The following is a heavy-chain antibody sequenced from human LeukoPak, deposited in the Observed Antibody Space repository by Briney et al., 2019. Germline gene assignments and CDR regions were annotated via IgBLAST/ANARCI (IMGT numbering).Heavy chain of an antibody. CDR1: GFTFDDYG. V-gene: IGHV3-20*04. J-gene: IGHJ4*02. CDR2: INWNGGYT. D-gene: IGHD3-9*01. Sequence: GGSLRLSCAASGFTFDDYGMSWVCQTPGKGLEWVSGINWNGGYTGYVDSVKGRFTISRDNAKNSLYLQMNSLRAEDTALYYCARGLRYFDWLLCDYWGQGTLVTVSS. CDR3: ARGLRYFDWLLCDY.